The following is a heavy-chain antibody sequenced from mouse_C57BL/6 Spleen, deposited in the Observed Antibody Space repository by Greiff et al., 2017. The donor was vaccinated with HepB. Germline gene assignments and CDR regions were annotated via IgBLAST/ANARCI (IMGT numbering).Heavy chain of an antibody. J-gene: IGHJ1*03. CDR2: FHPYNDDT. CDR3: ASCAYNSNDVDRDFDD. Sequence: QVQLQQSGAELVKPGASVKMSCKASGYTFTTYSIAWMKQNHGKSLEWIGNFHPYNDDTKYNEKFKGKATLTVEKSSSTVYVELSRLTSDESAVYYAASCAYNSNDVDRDFDDWGTGTTVTVSS. V-gene: IGHV1-47*01. D-gene: IGHD2-5*01. CDR1: GYTFTTYS.